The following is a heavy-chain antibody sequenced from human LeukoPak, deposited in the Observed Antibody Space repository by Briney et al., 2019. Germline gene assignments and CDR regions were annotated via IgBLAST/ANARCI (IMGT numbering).Heavy chain of an antibody. D-gene: IGHD2-2*01. Sequence: GESLKISCKGSGYSFTSYWIGWVRQMPGKGLEWMGIIYPGDSDTRCSPSFQGQVTISADKSISTAYLQWSSLKASDTAMYYCARTRSSTSYPYYYYYGMDVWGQGTTVTVSS. CDR2: IYPGDSDT. J-gene: IGHJ6*02. V-gene: IGHV5-51*01. CDR3: ARTRSSTSYPYYYYYGMDV. CDR1: GYSFTSYW.